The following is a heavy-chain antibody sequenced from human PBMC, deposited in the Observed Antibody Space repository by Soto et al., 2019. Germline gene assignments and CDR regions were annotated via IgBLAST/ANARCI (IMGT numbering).Heavy chain of an antibody. CDR3: ARDRRDYSGSGSYMDV. CDR1: GGTFSSYA. J-gene: IGHJ6*03. Sequence: QVQLVQSGAEVKKPGSSVKVSCNASGGTFSSYAISWVRQAPGQGLEWMGGIMPIFGTANYAQKFQGSVTITADESTSKAYMELSSLRSEDTAVYYCARDRRDYSGSGSYMDVWGQGTTVNVSS. D-gene: IGHD3-10*01. CDR2: IMPIFGTA. V-gene: IGHV1-69*01.